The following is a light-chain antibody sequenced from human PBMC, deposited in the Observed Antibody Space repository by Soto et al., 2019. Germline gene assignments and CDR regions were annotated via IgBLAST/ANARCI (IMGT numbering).Light chain of an antibody. CDR2: KAS. Sequence: DIQMTQSPSTLSASVGDRVTITCRANQSIRSWLAWYQQKPGKAPKLLIYKASSLESGVPSRFSGSGSGTEFTLTISSLQPDDFATYYCQQYNSYWTFGQGTKVEIK. J-gene: IGKJ1*01. V-gene: IGKV1-5*03. CDR1: QSIRSW. CDR3: QQYNSYWT.